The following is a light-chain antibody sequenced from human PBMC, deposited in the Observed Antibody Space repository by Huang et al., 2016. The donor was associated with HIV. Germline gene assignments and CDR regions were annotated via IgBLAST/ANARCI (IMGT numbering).Light chain of an antibody. Sequence: EIVLTQSPGTLSLSPGERATLSCRARQSVSSSYLAWYQQKPGQAPRPLIYGASSRATCIQDRGSGSGAGTDCTLTISRLEPEDFAVYYCQQYGSSPWTFGQGTKVEIK. J-gene: IGKJ1*01. CDR3: QQYGSSPWT. CDR1: QSVSSSY. V-gene: IGKV3-20*01. CDR2: GAS.